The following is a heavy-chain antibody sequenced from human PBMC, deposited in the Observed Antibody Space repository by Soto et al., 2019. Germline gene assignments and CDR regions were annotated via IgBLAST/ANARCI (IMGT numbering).Heavy chain of an antibody. CDR3: AKDQAVAGQSDTEKLDY. D-gene: IGHD6-19*01. CDR2: ISGSGGST. V-gene: IGHV3-23*01. Sequence: EVQLLESGGGLVQPGGSLRLSCAASGFTFSSYAMSWVRQAPGKGLEWVSAISGSGGSTYYADSVKGRFTISRDNSKNTLYLQMNSLRAEDTAVYYCAKDQAVAGQSDTEKLDYWGQGTLVTVSS. CDR1: GFTFSSYA. J-gene: IGHJ4*02.